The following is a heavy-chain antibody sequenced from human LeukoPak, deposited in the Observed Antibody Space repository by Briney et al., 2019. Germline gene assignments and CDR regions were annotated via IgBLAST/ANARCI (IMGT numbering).Heavy chain of an antibody. V-gene: IGHV3-23*01. Sequence: GGSLRLSCAASGFTFTNFAMKWVRQAPGKGLEWVADISGGGEHTFYADSVKGRFTISRDNSKDTLHLQMSILRPEDTALYYCASGPYSSSYFASWGQGTMVTVSS. CDR3: ASGPYSSSYFAS. J-gene: IGHJ4*02. D-gene: IGHD6-13*01. CDR2: ISGGGEHT. CDR1: GFTFTNFA.